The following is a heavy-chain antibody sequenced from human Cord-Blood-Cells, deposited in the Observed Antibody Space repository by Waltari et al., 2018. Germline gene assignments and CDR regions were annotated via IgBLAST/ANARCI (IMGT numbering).Heavy chain of an antibody. CDR2: ISAYNGNT. V-gene: IGHV1-18*01. D-gene: IGHD3-3*01. CDR3: ARGGRITSVGVVINEPRPYGMDV. J-gene: IGHJ6*02. Sequence: QVQLVQSGAEVKKPGASVKVSCKASGYTFTSYGISWVRQAPGQGLEWMGWISAYNGNTNYAKKLKGRVTMTTDTSTSTAYMELRRLRSDDTAVCYGARGGRITSVGVVINEPRPYGMDVWGQGTTVTVSS. CDR1: GYTFTSYG.